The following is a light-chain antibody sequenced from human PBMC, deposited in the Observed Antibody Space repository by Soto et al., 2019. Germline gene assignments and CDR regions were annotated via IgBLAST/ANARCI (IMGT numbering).Light chain of an antibody. V-gene: IGLV2-8*01. CDR3: MSYAGGNSFV. CDR1: INDVGGYNY. J-gene: IGLJ1*01. CDR2: QVT. Sequence: QSVLTQPPSASGSPGQSVTISCAGTINDVGGYNYVSWYQQHPGKVPQLMIYQVTKRPSGVPDHFSASKSDTTASLTISGLQAEDEGDYYCMSYAGGNSFVFGTGTEVTVL.